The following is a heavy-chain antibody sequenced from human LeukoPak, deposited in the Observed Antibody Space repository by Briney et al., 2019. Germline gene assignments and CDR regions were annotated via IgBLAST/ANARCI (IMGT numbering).Heavy chain of an antibody. V-gene: IGHV4-59*01. CDR1: GGFISSYY. D-gene: IGHD6-13*01. Sequence: KPSETLSLTCTVSGGFISSYYWSWIRQPPGKGLEWIGYIYYSGSTNYNPSLKSRVTISVDTSKNQFSLKLSSVTAADTAVYYCARDVGSAAAVNDAFDIWGQGTMVTVSS. CDR3: ARDVGSAAAVNDAFDI. J-gene: IGHJ3*02. CDR2: IYYSGST.